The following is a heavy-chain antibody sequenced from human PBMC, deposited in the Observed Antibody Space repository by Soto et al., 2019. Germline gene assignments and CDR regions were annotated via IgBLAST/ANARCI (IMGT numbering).Heavy chain of an antibody. J-gene: IGHJ4*02. CDR3: ARAIVAVPAASLVTSDY. V-gene: IGHV1-8*01. Sequence: ASVKVSCKASGYTFTSYDINWVRQATGQGLEWMGWMNPNSGNTGYAQKFQGRVTMTRNTSISTAYMELSSLRSEDTAVYYCARAIVAVPAASLVTSDYWGQGTLVTVSS. CDR1: GYTFTSYD. D-gene: IGHD2-2*01. CDR2: MNPNSGNT.